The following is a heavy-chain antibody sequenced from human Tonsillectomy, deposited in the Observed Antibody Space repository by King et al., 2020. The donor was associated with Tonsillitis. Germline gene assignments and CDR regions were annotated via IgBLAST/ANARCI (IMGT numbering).Heavy chain of an antibody. CDR2: IYHSGST. J-gene: IGHJ4*02. V-gene: IGHV4-38-2*01. Sequence: QLQESGPGLVKPSETLSLTCAVSGYSISSGYYWGWIRQPPGKGLEWIGSIYHSGSTYYNPSLKSRVTISGDTSKNQFSLKLSSVTAADTAVYYCARESGHTMVRGRPFDYWSQGTLVTVSS. CDR1: GYSISSGYY. CDR3: ARESGHTMVRGRPFDY. D-gene: IGHD3-10*01.